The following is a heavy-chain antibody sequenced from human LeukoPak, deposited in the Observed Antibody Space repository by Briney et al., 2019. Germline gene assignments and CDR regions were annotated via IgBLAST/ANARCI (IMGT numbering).Heavy chain of an antibody. J-gene: IGHJ4*02. CDR3: ARKYSSGWYLLDY. D-gene: IGHD6-19*01. Sequence: SETLSLTCTVSGGSISSGSYYWSWIRQPAGKGLEWIGRIYTSGSTNYNPSLKSRVTISVDTSKNQFSLKLSSVTAADTAVYYCARKYSSGWYLLDYWGQGTLVTVSS. V-gene: IGHV4-61*02. CDR2: IYTSGST. CDR1: GGSISSGSYY.